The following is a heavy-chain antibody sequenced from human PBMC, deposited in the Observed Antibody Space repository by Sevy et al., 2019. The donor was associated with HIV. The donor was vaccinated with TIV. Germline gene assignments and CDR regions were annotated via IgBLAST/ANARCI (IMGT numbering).Heavy chain of an antibody. CDR2: IRYDGSNK. CDR3: AKDQSIFGVVITHYFDY. V-gene: IGHV3-30*02. J-gene: IGHJ4*02. Sequence: GGSLRLSCAASGFTFSSYGMHWVRQAPGKGLEWVAFIRYDGSNKYYADSVKGRFTISRDNSKNTLYLQMNSLRAEDTAVYHCAKDQSIFGVVITHYFDYWGQGTLVTVSS. CDR1: GFTFSSYG. D-gene: IGHD3-3*01.